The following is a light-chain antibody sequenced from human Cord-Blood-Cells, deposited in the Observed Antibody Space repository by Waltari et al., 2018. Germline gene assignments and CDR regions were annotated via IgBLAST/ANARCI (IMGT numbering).Light chain of an antibody. CDR1: SSDVGSYNL. Sequence: QSALTQPASVSGSPGQSINISCTGTSSDVGSYNLVSWYQQNPGKAPKLMIYEGSKRPSGFSNRCSGSKSVNTASLTISGLQAEDEADYYCCSYAGSSTVFGGGTKLTVL. V-gene: IGLV2-23*01. J-gene: IGLJ3*02. CDR2: EGS. CDR3: CSYAGSSTV.